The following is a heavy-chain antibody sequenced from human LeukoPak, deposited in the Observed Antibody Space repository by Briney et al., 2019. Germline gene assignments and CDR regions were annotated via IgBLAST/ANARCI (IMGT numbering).Heavy chain of an antibody. D-gene: IGHD1-26*01. J-gene: IGHJ4*02. CDR1: GGSISGSSYY. V-gene: IGHV4-39*07. CDR3: ARETPFTVSGSYPFGRGVVDY. CDR2: IYYSGST. Sequence: SETLSLTCTVSGGSISGSSYYWGWIRQPPGKGLEWIGSIYYSGSTYYNPSLKSRVTISVDTSKNQFSLKLSSVTAADTAVYYCARETPFTVSGSYPFGRGVVDYWGQGTLVTVSS.